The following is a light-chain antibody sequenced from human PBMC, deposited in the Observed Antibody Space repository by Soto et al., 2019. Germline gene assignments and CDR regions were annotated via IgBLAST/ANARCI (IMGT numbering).Light chain of an antibody. J-gene: IGKJ1*01. Sequence: EIVLTQSPGTLSLSPGERATLSCRASQSVGSNYLAWYQQKPGQAPRLLINGASGRATGIPDRFSGTGSGTDFTLPITRLEPEDCAVYYCQHYGRSPWTFGQGTKVEIK. V-gene: IGKV3-20*01. CDR2: GAS. CDR1: QSVGSNY. CDR3: QHYGRSPWT.